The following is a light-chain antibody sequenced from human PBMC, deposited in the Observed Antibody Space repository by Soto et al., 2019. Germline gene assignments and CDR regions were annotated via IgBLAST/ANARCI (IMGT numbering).Light chain of an antibody. Sequence: QSVLTQPASVSGSPGQSITISCTGTSSDVGGYNYVSWYQQHPGKAPKLMIYDVSNRPSGVSNRFSGSKACNTASLTISGLQGEDEADYYCSSYTSSSTYVFGTGTKLTVL. V-gene: IGLV2-14*01. CDR1: SSDVGGYNY. J-gene: IGLJ1*01. CDR2: DVS. CDR3: SSYTSSSTYV.